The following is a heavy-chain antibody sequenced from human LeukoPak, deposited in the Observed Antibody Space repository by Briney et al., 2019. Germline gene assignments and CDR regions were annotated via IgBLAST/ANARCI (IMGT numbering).Heavy chain of an antibody. Sequence: WGSLRLSCAASGFTFSSYWMHWVRQAPGKRLEWVSVIHSGGRTYYADSVKGRFTISRDNSKNTLFLQMDSLRADDTAIYYCAAAYSSSWHDYWGQGTLVTVSS. D-gene: IGHD2-2*01. V-gene: IGHV3-53*01. CDR3: AAAYSSSWHDY. J-gene: IGHJ4*02. CDR1: GFTFSSYW. CDR2: IHSGGRT.